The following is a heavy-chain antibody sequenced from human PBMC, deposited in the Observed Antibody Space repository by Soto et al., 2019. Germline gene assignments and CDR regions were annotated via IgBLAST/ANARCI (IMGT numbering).Heavy chain of an antibody. J-gene: IGHJ4*02. CDR1: GFTVSNNY. CDR3: VRGGFDSSGYPNY. Sequence: PGGSLRLSCAASGFTVSNNYMSWVRQAPGKGLEWVSVFYSGGSTYYEDSVKGRFTISRDNSKNTLYLQMNNLRAEDTAVYYCVRGGFDSSGYPNYWGQGTLVTVSS. V-gene: IGHV3-66*01. CDR2: FYSGGST. D-gene: IGHD3-22*01.